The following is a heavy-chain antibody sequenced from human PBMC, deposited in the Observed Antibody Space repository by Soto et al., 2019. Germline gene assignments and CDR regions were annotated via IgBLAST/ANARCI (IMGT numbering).Heavy chain of an antibody. CDR2: IYNDGTYS. CDR1: GFIFKMYW. V-gene: IGHV3-74*01. J-gene: IGHJ4*02. CDR3: TRGPRPISTGTGAY. D-gene: IGHD3-10*01. Sequence: GGSLRLSCAASGFIFKMYWMHWVRQSPGKGLVWISRIYNDGTYSDYADSVRGRFTISRDNVNDTLYLQMNNLRAEGSGLYYCTRGPRPISTGTGAYWGQGTQVTVSS.